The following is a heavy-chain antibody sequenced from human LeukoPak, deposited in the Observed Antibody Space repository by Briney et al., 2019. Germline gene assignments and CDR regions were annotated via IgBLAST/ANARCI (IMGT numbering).Heavy chain of an antibody. CDR3: AKKHPPVVNFYFDS. CDR1: GFTFSSYG. V-gene: IGHV3-33*06. CDR2: IWYDGSDK. J-gene: IGHJ4*02. D-gene: IGHD3-22*01. Sequence: GGSLRLSCEASGFTFSSYGMHWVRQAPGKGLEWVAVIWYDGSDKYYADSVKGRFSISRDNSKNTLYLQMNSLRAEHTAVYYCAKKHPPVVNFYFDSWGQGTLVTVSS.